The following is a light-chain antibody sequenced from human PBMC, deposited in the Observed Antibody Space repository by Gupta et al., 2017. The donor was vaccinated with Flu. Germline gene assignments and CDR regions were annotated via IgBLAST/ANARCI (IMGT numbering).Light chain of an antibody. CDR2: GAS. CDR1: PNIDTD. Sequence: DIQMTQAPSSLSASVGDRVTITCRASPNIDTDLSWFQQKPGGAPRLLISGASTLRSRVPSRFIGSGSGTAFTLTISSLQPEDLGIYFCQQAYTFPYVFGQGTKVEIK. CDR3: QQAYTFPYV. J-gene: IGKJ2*01. V-gene: IGKV1-39*01.